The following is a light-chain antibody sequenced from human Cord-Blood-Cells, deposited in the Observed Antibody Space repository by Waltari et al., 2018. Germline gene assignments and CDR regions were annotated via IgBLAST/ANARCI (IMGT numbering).Light chain of an antibody. J-gene: IGKJ1*01. Sequence: AIRMTQSPSSFSASTGDRVTTTCRAGQGISSYLAWYQQKPGKAPKLLIYAASTVQSGVPSRFSGSGSGTDFTLTISCLQSEDFATYYCQQYYSYPPTFGQGTKVEIK. CDR3: QQYYSYPPT. CDR2: AAS. V-gene: IGKV1-8*01. CDR1: QGISSY.